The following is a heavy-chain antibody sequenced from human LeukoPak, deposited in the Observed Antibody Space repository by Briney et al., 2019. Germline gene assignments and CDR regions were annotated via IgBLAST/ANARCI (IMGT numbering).Heavy chain of an antibody. V-gene: IGHV3-21*01. D-gene: IGHD6-13*01. CDR2: ISSSSSYI. CDR3: ARDNTALIAAAGPYFQH. Sequence: GGSLRLSCETSGVTFRSCAMSWVRQAPGKGLEWVSSISSSSSYIYYADSVKGRFTISRDNAKNSLYLQMNSLRAEDTAVYYCARDNTALIAAAGPYFQHWGQGTLVTVSS. CDR1: GVTFRSCA. J-gene: IGHJ1*01.